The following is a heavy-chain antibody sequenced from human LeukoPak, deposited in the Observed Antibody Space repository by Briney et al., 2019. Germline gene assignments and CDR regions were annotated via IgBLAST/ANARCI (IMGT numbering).Heavy chain of an antibody. J-gene: IGHJ4*02. D-gene: IGHD5-18*01. CDR2: MNPNSGNT. V-gene: IGHV1-8*01. CDR1: GYTFTSYD. Sequence: ASVKVSCKASGYTFTSYDINWVRRATGQGLEWMGWMNPNSGNTGYAQKFQGRVTMTRNTSISTAYMELSSLRSEDTAVYYCAGVYRLGYSYGHPPFGYWGQGTLVTVSS. CDR3: AGVYRLGYSYGHPPFGY.